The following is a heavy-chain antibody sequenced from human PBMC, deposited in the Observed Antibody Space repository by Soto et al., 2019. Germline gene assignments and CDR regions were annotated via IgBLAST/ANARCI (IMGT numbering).Heavy chain of an antibody. J-gene: IGHJ6*02. CDR1: GFTFDDYT. V-gene: IGHV3-43*01. CDR3: AKDMTDYYYGMDV. CDR2: ISWDGGST. Sequence: GGSLRLSCAASGFTFDDYTMHWVRQAPGKGLEWVSLISWDGGSTYYADSVKGRFTISRDNSKNSLYLQMNSLRTEDTALYYCAKDMTDYYYGMDVWGQGTTVTVSS.